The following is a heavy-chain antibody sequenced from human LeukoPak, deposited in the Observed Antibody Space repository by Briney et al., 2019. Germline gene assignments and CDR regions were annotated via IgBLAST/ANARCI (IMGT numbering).Heavy chain of an antibody. D-gene: IGHD3-10*01. CDR3: ARDHGSAYYYGSGRLDY. Sequence: GGSLRLSCAASGFTFSSYAMHWVRQAPGKGLEWVAVISYDGSNKYYADSVKGRFTISRDNSKNTLYLQMNSLRAEDTAVYYCARDHGSAYYYGSGRLDYWGQGTLVTVSS. V-gene: IGHV3-30-3*01. CDR1: GFTFSSYA. J-gene: IGHJ4*02. CDR2: ISYDGSNK.